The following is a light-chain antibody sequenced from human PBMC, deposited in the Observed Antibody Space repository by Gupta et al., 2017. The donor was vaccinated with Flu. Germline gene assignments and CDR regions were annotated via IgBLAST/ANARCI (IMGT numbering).Light chain of an antibody. V-gene: IGKV1-16*02. J-gene: IGKJ4*01. CDR3: QQDDNPPIT. Sequence: DIQVTQSPSSLSASVGDRVTVTCRASQDIGNYLAWFQLKPGTAPKSLIYRASTLQNGVPSKFSGSGSGTDFTLTISSLQPGDFATYYCQQDDNPPITFGGGTKVVVK. CDR1: QDIGNY. CDR2: RAS.